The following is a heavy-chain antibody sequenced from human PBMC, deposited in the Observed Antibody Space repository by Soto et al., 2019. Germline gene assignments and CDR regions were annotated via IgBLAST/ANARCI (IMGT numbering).Heavy chain of an antibody. V-gene: IGHV1-8*01. CDR2: MNPNSGNT. CDR1: GYTFTSYD. Sequence: QVQLVQSGAEVKKPGASVKVSCKASGYTFTSYDINWVRQAIGQGLEWMGWMNPNSGNTGYAQKFQGRVNMTRNTSISTAYMELSSLRSEDTAVYYCARAREYYYGMDVWGQGTTVTVSS. CDR3: ARAREYYYGMDV. J-gene: IGHJ6*02.